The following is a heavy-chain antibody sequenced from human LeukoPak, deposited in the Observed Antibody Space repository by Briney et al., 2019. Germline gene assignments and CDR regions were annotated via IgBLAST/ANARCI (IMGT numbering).Heavy chain of an antibody. J-gene: IGHJ6*03. CDR2: IYYSGST. CDR3: ARETYYYDSSGYYPYMDV. Sequence: SETLSLTCTVSGGSISSYYWSWIRQPPGKGLEWIGYIYYSGSTNYNPSLKSRVTISVETSKNQLSLKLSSVTAADTAVYYCARETYYYDSSGYYPYMDVWGKGTTVTVSS. D-gene: IGHD3-22*01. V-gene: IGHV4-59*01. CDR1: GGSISSYY.